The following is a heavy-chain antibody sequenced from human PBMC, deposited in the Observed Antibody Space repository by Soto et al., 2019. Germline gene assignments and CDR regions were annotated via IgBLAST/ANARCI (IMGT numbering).Heavy chain of an antibody. D-gene: IGHD2-15*01. CDR3: AGGYCSGGSCYGTDYYYGMTS. Sequence: QVQLVESGGGVVQPGRSLRLSCAASGFTFSSYAMHWVRQAPGKGLEWVAVISYDGSNKYYADSVKGRFTISRDNSKNRRNLQRTSLRAGDTAVYYAAGGYCSGGSCYGTDYYYGMTSGAKGPRSPSP. CDR2: ISYDGSNK. V-gene: IGHV3-30-3*01. J-gene: IGHJ6*02. CDR1: GFTFSSYA.